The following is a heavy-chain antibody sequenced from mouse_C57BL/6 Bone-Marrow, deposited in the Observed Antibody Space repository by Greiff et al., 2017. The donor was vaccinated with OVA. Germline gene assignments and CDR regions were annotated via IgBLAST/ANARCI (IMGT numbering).Heavy chain of an antibody. Sequence: VQLQQSGAELVRPGTSVKVSCKASGYAFTNYLIEWVKQRPGQGLEWIGVINPGSGGTNYNEKFKGKATLTADKSSSTAYMQLSSLTSEDSAVYFCAIREGFAYWGQGTLVTVSA. D-gene: IGHD1-1*01. CDR1: GYAFTNYL. V-gene: IGHV1-54*01. CDR2: INPGSGGT. CDR3: AIREGFAY. J-gene: IGHJ3*01.